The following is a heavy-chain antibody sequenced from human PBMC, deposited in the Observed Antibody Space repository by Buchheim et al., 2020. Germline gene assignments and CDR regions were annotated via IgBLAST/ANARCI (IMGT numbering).Heavy chain of an antibody. J-gene: IGHJ2*01. Sequence: QVQLVESGGGVVQPGGSLRLSCTTSGFNFKNYGMHWVRQVPGKGLEWVALISSDGGNEYYGGSVKSRFIISRDNSKKTLYLQMNNVGAEDTALYHCATGGTFLGGRALSNYFDTWGLGT. D-gene: IGHD3-9*01. CDR2: ISSDGGNE. CDR3: ATGGTFLGGRALSNYFDT. V-gene: IGHV3-30*03. CDR1: GFNFKNYG.